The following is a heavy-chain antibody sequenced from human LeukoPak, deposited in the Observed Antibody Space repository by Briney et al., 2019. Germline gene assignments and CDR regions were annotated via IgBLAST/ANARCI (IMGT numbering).Heavy chain of an antibody. CDR3: ARGRGDYGYWAKYSSGLNYFDY. CDR1: GGSFSGYY. Sequence: SETLSLTCAVYGGSFSGYYWSWIRQPPGKGLEWIGEINHSGSTNYNPSLKSRVTISVDTSKNQFSLKLSSVTAADTAVYYCARGRGDYGYWAKYSSGLNYFDYWGQGTLVTASS. J-gene: IGHJ4*02. D-gene: IGHD6-19*01. CDR2: INHSGST. V-gene: IGHV4-34*01.